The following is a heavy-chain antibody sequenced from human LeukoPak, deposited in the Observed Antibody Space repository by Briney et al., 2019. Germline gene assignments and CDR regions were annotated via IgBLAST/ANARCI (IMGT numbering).Heavy chain of an antibody. CDR3: ARGGVWIAAAGSDYFDY. V-gene: IGHV3-33*01. CDR2: IWYDGSNK. CDR1: GFTFRSYG. Sequence: GGSLRLSCAASGFTFRSYGMHWVRQAPGKGLEWVAVIWYDGSNKYYADSVKGRFTISRDNSKNTLYLQMNSLRAEDTAVYYCARGGVWIAAAGSDYFDYWGQGTLVTVSS. J-gene: IGHJ4*02. D-gene: IGHD6-13*01.